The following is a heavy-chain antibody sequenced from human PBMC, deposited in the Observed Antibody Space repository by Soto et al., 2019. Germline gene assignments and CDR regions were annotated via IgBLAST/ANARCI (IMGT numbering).Heavy chain of an antibody. D-gene: IGHD3-10*01. Sequence: QVQLQESGPGLVKPSETLSLTCTVSGGSISSYYWSWIRQPPGKGLEWIGYIYYSGTTSYNPSLNSRVTMXXAXSXXQFSLKVNSVPAADTAVYYCARESYYGSGATVVAYWGQGTLVTVSS. J-gene: IGHJ4*02. CDR2: IYYSGTT. CDR3: ARESYYGSGATVVAY. V-gene: IGHV4-59*01. CDR1: GGSISSYY.